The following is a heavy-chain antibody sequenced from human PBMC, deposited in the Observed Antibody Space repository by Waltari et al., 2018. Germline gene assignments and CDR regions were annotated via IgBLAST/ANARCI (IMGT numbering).Heavy chain of an antibody. CDR1: GISFSIAW. CDR3: ARDWEGERPNFDY. J-gene: IGHJ4*02. V-gene: IGHV3-7*04. Sequence: EVRLVESGGGLVEPGGSVRLSCEPSGISFSIAWMSWVRQAPGKGLEGVADIKEDGSKEYYLGSVKGRFTISRDNAKNSVYLQMNSLRPEDTAVYYCARDWEGERPNFDYWGQGTLVTVSS. D-gene: IGHD1-26*01. CDR2: IKEDGSKE.